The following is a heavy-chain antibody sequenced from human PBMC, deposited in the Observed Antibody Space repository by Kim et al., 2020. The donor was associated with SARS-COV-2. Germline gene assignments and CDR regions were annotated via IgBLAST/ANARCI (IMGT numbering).Heavy chain of an antibody. CDR2: IIPIFGTA. Sequence: SVMVSCKASGGTFSSYAISWVRQAPGQGLEWMGGIIPIFGTANYAQKFQGRVTITADESTSTAYMELSSLRSEDTAVYYCASDTIPYYDSLTGYPPYGMDVGGQGTTVTVSS. D-gene: IGHD3-9*01. J-gene: IGHJ6*02. CDR1: GGTFSSYA. V-gene: IGHV1-69*13. CDR3: ASDTIPYYDSLTGYPPYGMDV.